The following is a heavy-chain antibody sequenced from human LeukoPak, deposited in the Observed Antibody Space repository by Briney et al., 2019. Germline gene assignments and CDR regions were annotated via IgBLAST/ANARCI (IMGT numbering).Heavy chain of an antibody. V-gene: IGHV3-53*01. Sequence: QSGGSLRLSCAASGLTVSSNYMSWVRQAPGKGLEWVSIIYTGCSAQYAESVKGRFTISRDSSRNTVYLQMNSLRAEDTAVYYCVSGTIFGVTITDCWGQGTLVTVSS. D-gene: IGHD3-3*01. CDR3: VSGTIFGVTITDC. CDR1: GLTVSSNY. CDR2: IYTGCSA. J-gene: IGHJ4*02.